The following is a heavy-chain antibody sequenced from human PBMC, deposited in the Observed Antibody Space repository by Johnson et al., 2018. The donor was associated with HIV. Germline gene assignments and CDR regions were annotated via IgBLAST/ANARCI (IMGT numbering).Heavy chain of an antibody. CDR2: ISWNSGTI. V-gene: IGHV3-9*01. CDR3: AKDCRDCGTFDI. CDR1: GFTFDDYA. Sequence: VHLVESGGGLVQPGRSLRLSCAASGFTFDDYAMHWVRQVPGKGLEWISGISWNSGTIGYADSVKGRFTISRDNAKNSLYLQMNSLGVEDTALYYCAKDCRDCGTFDIWGQGTMVTVSS. D-gene: IGHD2-21*02. J-gene: IGHJ3*02.